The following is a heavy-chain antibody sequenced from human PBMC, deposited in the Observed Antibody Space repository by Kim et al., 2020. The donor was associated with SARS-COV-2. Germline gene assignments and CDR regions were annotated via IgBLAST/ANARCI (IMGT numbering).Heavy chain of an antibody. V-gene: IGHV3-23*01. Sequence: GGSLRLSFAASGITLSNYVVAWVRRAPGKGLEWVSGLRGTDGASFYTPSVNGRFFISRDKSKNTVFLQLNGLTVEDTALYYCAVGKTGDLRPDFEYWGQGALVIVSS. CDR3: AVGKTGDLRPDFEY. J-gene: IGHJ4*02. D-gene: IGHD2-21*02. CDR2: LRGTDGAS. CDR1: GITLSNYV.